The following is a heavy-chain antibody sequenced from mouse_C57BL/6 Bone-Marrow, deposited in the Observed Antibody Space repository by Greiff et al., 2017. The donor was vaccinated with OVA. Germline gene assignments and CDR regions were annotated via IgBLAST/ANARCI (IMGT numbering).Heavy chain of an antibody. CDR1: GYTFTDYY. CDR2: INPNNGGT. V-gene: IGHV1-26*01. J-gene: IGHJ3*01. Sequence: EVQLQQSGPELVKPGASVKISCKASGYTFTDYYMNWVKQSHGKSLEWIGDINPNNGGTSYNQKFKGKATLTVDKSSSTADMELRSLTSEDSAVYYCARPRYDYDEAWFAYWGQGTLVTVS. CDR3: ARPRYDYDEAWFAY. D-gene: IGHD2-4*01.